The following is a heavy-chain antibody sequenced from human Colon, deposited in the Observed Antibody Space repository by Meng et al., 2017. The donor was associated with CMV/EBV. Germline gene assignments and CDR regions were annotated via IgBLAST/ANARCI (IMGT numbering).Heavy chain of an antibody. Sequence: ASVKVSCKASGNILSGDYIHWVRQAPGQGLDWVGMVSLTGERPKYAQKFQGRITITADKSTSTAYMELSSLRSEDTAVYYCARANYYYGSGSYETFDYWGQGTLVTVSS. CDR1: GNILSGDY. CDR3: ARANYYYGSGSYETFDY. CDR2: VSLTGERP. J-gene: IGHJ4*02. D-gene: IGHD3-10*01. V-gene: IGHV1-46*01.